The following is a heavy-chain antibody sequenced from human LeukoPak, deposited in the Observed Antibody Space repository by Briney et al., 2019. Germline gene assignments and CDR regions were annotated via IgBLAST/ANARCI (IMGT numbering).Heavy chain of an antibody. V-gene: IGHV5-51*01. J-gene: IGHJ5*02. D-gene: IGHD5-12*01. CDR1: GWSFTNYW. CDR3: ARYSGYEYWCDP. CDR2: LYPGDSDT. Sequence: GESLVIYWKGSGWSFTNYWIGWVRQMPGKEVGGVGILYPGDSDTRYSTSFTGQVTMSVHKSISTAYLQWSSLKASHTALYYCARYSGYEYWCDPWSQRTLVTVSS.